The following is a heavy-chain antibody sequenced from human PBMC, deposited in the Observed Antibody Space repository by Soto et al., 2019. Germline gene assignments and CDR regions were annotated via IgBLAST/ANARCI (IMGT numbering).Heavy chain of an antibody. D-gene: IGHD2-15*01. CDR2: IYYSGIT. V-gene: IGHV4-31*03. Sequence: QVQLQESGPGLVKPSQTLSLTCTVSGGSISSGGYYWSWIRQHPGKGLEWLGYIYYSGITYYNPSLKGRVTLSVSTSKNQFSLKLSSVTAADTAVYYCASGLYCSGGSCYSGLYYFDYWGQGTLVTVSS. CDR1: GGSISSGGYY. J-gene: IGHJ4*02. CDR3: ASGLYCSGGSCYSGLYYFDY.